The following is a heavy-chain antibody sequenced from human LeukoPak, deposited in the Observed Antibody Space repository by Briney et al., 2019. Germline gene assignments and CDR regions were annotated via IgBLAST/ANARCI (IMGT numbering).Heavy chain of an antibody. CDR3: AKVRWDNSGWYYLDS. CDR1: GFSFSDYN. J-gene: IGHJ4*02. CDR2: ISYNGINE. D-gene: IGHD6-19*01. V-gene: IGHV3-30*18. Sequence: PGGSLRLSCAASGFSFSDYNMHWVRQAPGKGLEWTAVISYNGINEYYADSVKGRFTISRDNSKSTLLLQMNSLRAEDTAVYYCAKVRWDNSGWYYLDSWGQGTLVTVSS.